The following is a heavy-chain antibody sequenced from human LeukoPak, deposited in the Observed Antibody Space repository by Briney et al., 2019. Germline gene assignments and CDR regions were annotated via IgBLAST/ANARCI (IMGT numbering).Heavy chain of an antibody. J-gene: IGHJ5*02. V-gene: IGHV4-34*01. D-gene: IGHD6-19*01. Sequence: MSSETLSLTCAVYGGSFSGYYWSWIRQPPGKGLEWIGEINHSGSTNYNPPLKSRVTLSVDTSKNQFSLKLSSVTAADAAVYYCARRFIPVAGYNWFDPWGQGTLVTVSS. CDR2: INHSGST. CDR3: ARRFIPVAGYNWFDP. CDR1: GGSFSGYY.